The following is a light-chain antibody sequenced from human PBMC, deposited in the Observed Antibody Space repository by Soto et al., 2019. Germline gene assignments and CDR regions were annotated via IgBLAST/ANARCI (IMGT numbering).Light chain of an antibody. CDR2: AAS. V-gene: IGKV1-39*01. CDR1: QSISNS. Sequence: DIQMTQSPSSLSASVGDRVTITCRASQSISNSLNWYQHKQGNAPKLLIYAASSLQSGVPSRFSGSGSGTDFTLPISSLQPAAFATYYCQQTNITPLTFGGGTKVEIK. J-gene: IGKJ4*01. CDR3: QQTNITPLT.